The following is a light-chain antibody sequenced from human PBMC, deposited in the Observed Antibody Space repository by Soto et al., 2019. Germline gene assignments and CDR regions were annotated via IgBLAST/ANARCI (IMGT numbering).Light chain of an antibody. Sequence: QSALTQPRSVSGSPGQSVTISCTGTSSNVGAYNYVSWYQHHPGKAPKTLIYDTTNRHSWTPARLSGSLLGGKAALTLSRAQPEDEAEYYRLLSYNGPYVFGTGTKVTVL. CDR1: SSNVGAYNY. V-gene: IGLV2-11*01. CDR3: LLSYNGPYV. CDR2: DTT. J-gene: IGLJ1*01.